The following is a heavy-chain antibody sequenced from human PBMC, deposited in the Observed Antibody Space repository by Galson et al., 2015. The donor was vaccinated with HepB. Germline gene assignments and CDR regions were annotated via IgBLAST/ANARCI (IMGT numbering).Heavy chain of an antibody. V-gene: IGHV1-69*04. J-gene: IGHJ6*02. Sequence: SVKVSCKASGGTFSSYAISWVRQAPGQGLEWMGRIIPILGIANYAQKFQGRVTITADKSTSTAYMELSSLRSEDTAVYYCARGHYGGKEEVHYYYYGMDVWGQGTTVTVSS. CDR2: IIPILGIA. CDR3: ARGHYGGKEEVHYYYYGMDV. D-gene: IGHD4-23*01. CDR1: GGTFSSYA.